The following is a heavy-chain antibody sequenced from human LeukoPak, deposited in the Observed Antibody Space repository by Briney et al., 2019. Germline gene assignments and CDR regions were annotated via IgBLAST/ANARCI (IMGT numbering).Heavy chain of an antibody. Sequence: SETLSLTCAVSGGSISSNSYYWGWIRQPPGKGLEWIGSIYYSGSTYYNPSLKSRVTISVDTSKNQFSLKLSSVTAADTAVYYCARQPRSYYGSGSYYNGFDYWGQGTLVTVSS. CDR3: ARQPRSYYGSGSYYNGFDY. CDR2: IYYSGST. CDR1: GGSISSNSYY. J-gene: IGHJ4*02. D-gene: IGHD3-10*01. V-gene: IGHV4-39*01.